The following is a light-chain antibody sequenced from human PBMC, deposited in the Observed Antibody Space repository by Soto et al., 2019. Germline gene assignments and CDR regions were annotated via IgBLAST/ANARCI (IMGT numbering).Light chain of an antibody. CDR1: QSISSY. V-gene: IGKV1-39*01. J-gene: IGKJ2*01. CDR2: AAS. Sequence: DIQMTQSPSSLSASVGDRVTITCRASQSISSYLNWYQQKPGEAPKILIYAASTLQSGVPSRFSGRGSGPCVSLAISSLQPEDFATYYCQQTFCAPVTFGQGTRLEIK. CDR3: QQTFCAPVT.